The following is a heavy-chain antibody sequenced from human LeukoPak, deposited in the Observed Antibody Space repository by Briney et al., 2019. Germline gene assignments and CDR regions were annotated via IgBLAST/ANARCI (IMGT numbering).Heavy chain of an antibody. D-gene: IGHD1-26*01. J-gene: IGHJ3*02. V-gene: IGHV3-21*01. Sequence: QSGGSLRLSCAASGFTFSIYTMNWVRQAPGKGLEWVSSISSSTTYIYYADSVRGRFTISRENAKNSLYLQMNSLRVEDTAVYYCARGATTAFDIWGQGTMVTVSS. CDR3: ARGATTAFDI. CDR1: GFTFSIYT. CDR2: ISSSTTYI.